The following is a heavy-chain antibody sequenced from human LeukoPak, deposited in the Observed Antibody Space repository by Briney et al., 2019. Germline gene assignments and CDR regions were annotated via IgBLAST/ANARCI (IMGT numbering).Heavy chain of an antibody. V-gene: IGHV4-34*01. CDR2: INHSGST. CDR1: GGSFSGYY. Sequence: PSETLSLTCAVYGGSFSGYYWSWIRQPLGKGLEWIGEINHSGSTNYNPSLKSRVTISVDTSKNQFSLKLSSVTAADTAVYYCARLIMITFGGPKSFDYWGQGTLVTVSS. D-gene: IGHD3-16*01. CDR3: ARLIMITFGGPKSFDY. J-gene: IGHJ4*02.